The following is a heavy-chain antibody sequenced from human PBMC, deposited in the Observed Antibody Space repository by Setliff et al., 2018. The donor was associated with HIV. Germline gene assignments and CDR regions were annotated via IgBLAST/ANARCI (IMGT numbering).Heavy chain of an antibody. J-gene: IGHJ4*02. CDR2: IYHTGIT. D-gene: IGHD3-10*01. Sequence: SETLSLTCAVSGGSISTRHWWTWIRQPPGKGLEWIGSIYHTGITYDNPSLKSRVTISVDTSKNQISLRLSSVTAADTAVYYCARLSGGMVPNYWGQGTLVTVSS. CDR1: GGSISTRHW. V-gene: IGHV4-39*01. CDR3: ARLSGGMVPNY.